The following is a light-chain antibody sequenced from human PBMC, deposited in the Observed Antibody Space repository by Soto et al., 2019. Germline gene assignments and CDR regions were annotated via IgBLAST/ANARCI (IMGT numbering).Light chain of an antibody. Sequence: EIVLTQSPGTLSLSPGERATLSCRASQSVSSSYLAWYQQKPGQAPRLLIYGASSRATDIPDRFSGSGSGTDCTLTISRLEPEDFAVYYCQQYDSSPPYTFGQGTKLEIK. CDR3: QQYDSSPPYT. V-gene: IGKV3-20*01. CDR1: QSVSSSY. J-gene: IGKJ2*01. CDR2: GAS.